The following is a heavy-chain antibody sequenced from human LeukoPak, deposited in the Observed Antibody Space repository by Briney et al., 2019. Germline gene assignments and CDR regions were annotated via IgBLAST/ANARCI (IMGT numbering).Heavy chain of an antibody. Sequence: GGSLRLSCAASGFTLSTYAMHWVRQAPGKGLEWVAFIRYDGRDKNYADSVKGRFTISRDNSNNTVYLQMKSLRGEDTAVYFCAKLDYGDHLRDYWGQGTLVTVSS. J-gene: IGHJ4*02. V-gene: IGHV3-30*02. CDR2: IRYDGRDK. D-gene: IGHD4-17*01. CDR3: AKLDYGDHLRDY. CDR1: GFTLSTYA.